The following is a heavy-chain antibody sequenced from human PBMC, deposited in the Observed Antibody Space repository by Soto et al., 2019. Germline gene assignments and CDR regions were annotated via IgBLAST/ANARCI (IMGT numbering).Heavy chain of an antibody. V-gene: IGHV4-39*02. CDR2: FFIGGNT. Sequence: PSETLSLTCTVSGGSISSSTYYWGWMRQPPGKGLEWIASFFIGGNTYYNPSLKSRVTISVDTSKNQFSLKLSSVTAADTAVYFGARDGRFGELLVDYWGQGTLVTVSS. CDR3: ARDGRFGELLVDY. CDR1: GGSISSSTYY. D-gene: IGHD3-10*01. J-gene: IGHJ4*02.